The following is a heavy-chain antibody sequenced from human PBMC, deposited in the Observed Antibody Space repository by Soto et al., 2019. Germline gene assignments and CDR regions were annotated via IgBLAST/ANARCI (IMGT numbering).Heavy chain of an antibody. D-gene: IGHD5-12*01. J-gene: IGHJ4*01. CDR1: GYTFTTYG. CDR3: ARDNSGPDY. V-gene: IGHV1-18*04. Sequence: GASVKVSCKTSGYTFTTYGINWVRQAPGHGLEWMGWVNPDDGNTDYPPKFEDRVIMTTDTPTATVYMELRSLRSDDTAIYYCARDNSGPDYWGQGTMVTVYS. CDR2: VNPDDGNT.